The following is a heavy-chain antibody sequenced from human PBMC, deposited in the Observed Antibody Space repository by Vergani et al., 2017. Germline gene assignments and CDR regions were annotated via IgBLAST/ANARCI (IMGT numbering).Heavy chain of an antibody. CDR2: VNHGGST. V-gene: IGHV4-34*10. Sequence: QLQLHKSGPGLVKPSETLSLTCGVSGGSFSDYYWSWIRQAPGMGLEWIGEVNHGGSTNYNPSLKSRVSISVDTSKNQFSLQLTSVTAADSALYFCASIARAPTRRNPPPDYWGQGILVTVSS. CDR1: GGSFSDYY. CDR3: ASIARAPTRRNPPPDY. D-gene: IGHD3-16*02. J-gene: IGHJ4*02.